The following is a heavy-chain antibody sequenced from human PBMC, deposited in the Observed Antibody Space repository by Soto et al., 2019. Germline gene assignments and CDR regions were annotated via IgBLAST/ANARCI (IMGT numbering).Heavy chain of an antibody. CDR1: GDSISSYS. CDR2: IHYNGNT. J-gene: IGHJ5*02. V-gene: IGHV4-59*01. Sequence: PSETLSLTCTVSGDSISSYSWSWIRQPPGKGLEWIGNIHYNGNTKYSPSLKSRVTISVDTSRNQFSLKLNSVTAADTAVYYFGRRAVVAVTGSLDNWLDPWGQGILVTVSS. CDR3: GRRAVVAVTGSLDNWLDP. D-gene: IGHD2-21*01.